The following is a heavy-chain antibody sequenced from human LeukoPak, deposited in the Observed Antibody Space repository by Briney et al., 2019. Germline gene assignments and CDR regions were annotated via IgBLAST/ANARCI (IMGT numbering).Heavy chain of an antibody. V-gene: IGHV3-21*01. CDR2: VSSSGSDI. CDR3: ARGVTAGDY. Sequence: GGSLRLSCAASGFTFSGYTMNWVRQAPGEGLEWVSSVSSSGSDIYYADSVKARFAISRDNAKNSLFLQMNNLRADDTALYYCARGVTAGDYWGQGTLVTVSS. J-gene: IGHJ4*02. CDR1: GFTFSGYT. D-gene: IGHD2-21*02.